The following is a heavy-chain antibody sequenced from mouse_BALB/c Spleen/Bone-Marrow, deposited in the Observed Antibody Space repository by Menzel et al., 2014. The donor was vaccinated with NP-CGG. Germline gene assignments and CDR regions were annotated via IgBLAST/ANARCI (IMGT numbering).Heavy chain of an antibody. J-gene: IGHJ3*01. CDR1: GFTFNTYA. V-gene: IGHV10-1*02. Sequence: EVQLVESGGGLVQPKGSLKLSCAASGFTFNTYAMNWVRQAPGKGLEWVARIRSKSNNYATYYADSVKDRFTISRDDSQSMLYLQMNNLKTEDTAMYYCVRRDSSGYWFAYWGQGTQVTVSA. CDR3: VRRDSSGYWFAY. D-gene: IGHD3-2*01. CDR2: IRSKSNNYAT.